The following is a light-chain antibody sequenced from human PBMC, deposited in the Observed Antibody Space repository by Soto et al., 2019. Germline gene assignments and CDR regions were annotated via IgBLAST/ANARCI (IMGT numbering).Light chain of an antibody. J-gene: IGLJ2*01. CDR2: EVS. Sequence: QSALTQPPSASGSPGQSVTIPCTGTYSDIGAYNYVSWYQQHPGKAPKLMIYEVSNRPSGVSNRFSGSKSGNTASLTISGLQAEDEADYYCSSYTSSSTLVVFGGGTKLTVL. CDR1: YSDIGAYNY. CDR3: SSYTSSSTLVV. V-gene: IGLV2-14*01.